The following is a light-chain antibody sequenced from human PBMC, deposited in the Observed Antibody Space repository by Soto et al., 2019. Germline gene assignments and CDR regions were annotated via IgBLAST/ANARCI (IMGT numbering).Light chain of an antibody. CDR1: RSDVGGYNY. CDR3: GSFTSSTTLV. Sequence: QSALTQPASVSGSPGQSITISCTGTRSDVGGYNYVSWYQQHPGKAPKLMIYDVSNRPSGVSNRFSGSKSGNTASLTISGLQAEDEADYYCGSFTSSTTLVFGGGTKVTVL. V-gene: IGLV2-14*01. CDR2: DVS. J-gene: IGLJ2*01.